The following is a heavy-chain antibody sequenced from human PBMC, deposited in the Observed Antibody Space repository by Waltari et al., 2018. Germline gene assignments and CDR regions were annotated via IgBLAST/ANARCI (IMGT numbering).Heavy chain of an antibody. CDR3: ARESYCSGSSCYAD. V-gene: IGHV3-11*01. J-gene: IGHJ4*02. CDR1: RFSFSDYY. CDR2: ISGGGGSK. Sequence: QVQLVESGGGLVKLGGSLRLSFAAFRFSFSDYYMSWLRQAPGKGLEWLSYISGGGGSKYHADSVRGRFTISRDNAKDSLYLQMNSLRAEDTAVYYCARESYCSGSSCYADWGQGTLVTVSS. D-gene: IGHD2-2*01.